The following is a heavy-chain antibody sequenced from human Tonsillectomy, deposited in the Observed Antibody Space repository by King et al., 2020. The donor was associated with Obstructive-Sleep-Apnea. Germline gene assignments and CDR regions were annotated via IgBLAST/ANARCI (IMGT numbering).Heavy chain of an antibody. J-gene: IGHJ4*02. Sequence: VQLVESGGGLVQPGGSLRLSCSASGFTFSGNAMHWVRQAPGKGLEYVSTISSSGDTTYYADSVKDRFSISRDNSKNTLYVQMNSLRAEDTAVYYCVKERYSGNSLTYFDYWGQGTLVTVSS. D-gene: IGHD4-23*01. CDR3: VKERYSGNSLTYFDY. CDR2: ISSSGDTT. V-gene: IGHV3-64*05. CDR1: GFTFSGNA.